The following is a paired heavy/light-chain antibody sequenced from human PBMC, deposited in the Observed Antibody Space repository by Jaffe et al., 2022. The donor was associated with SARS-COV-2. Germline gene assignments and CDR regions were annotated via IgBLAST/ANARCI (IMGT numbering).Heavy chain of an antibody. CDR3: ARESGHYDRPRFDY. D-gene: IGHD3-22*01. CDR1: GGSFSDYY. CDR2: INHSGNT. V-gene: IGHV4-34*01. Sequence: QVQLQQWGAGRLKPSETLSLTCDVYGGSFSDYYWSWIRQPPGKGLEWIGEINHSGNTNYNPSLKSRVTISLHTSNNQFSLKLNSVTAADAAVYYCARESGHYDRPRFDYWGQGILVTVSS. J-gene: IGHJ4*02.
Light chain of an antibody. Sequence: DIQMTQSPSSLSASVGDRVTITCRASQTIYYFLDWYYQKPGKAPELLIYAASRLQSGVPSRFSGSGSGTDFTLTISSLQPEDFATYYCQQSYSSPWTFGQGTKVEIE. J-gene: IGKJ1*01. V-gene: IGKV1-39*01. CDR2: AAS. CDR3: QQSYSSPWT. CDR1: QTIYYF.